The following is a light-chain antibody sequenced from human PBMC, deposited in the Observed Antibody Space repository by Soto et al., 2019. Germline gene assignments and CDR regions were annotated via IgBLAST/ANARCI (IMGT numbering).Light chain of an antibody. J-gene: IGKJ5*01. CDR3: QQYNNWPPIT. CDR1: QTISSSY. Sequence: DIVVTQSPATLSLSPGERATLSCRASQTISSSYLTWYQQKPGQAPRLLIYGASTRATGIPARFSGSGSGTEFTLTISSLQSEDFAVYYCQQYNNWPPITFGQGTRLAI. V-gene: IGKV3-15*01. CDR2: GAS.